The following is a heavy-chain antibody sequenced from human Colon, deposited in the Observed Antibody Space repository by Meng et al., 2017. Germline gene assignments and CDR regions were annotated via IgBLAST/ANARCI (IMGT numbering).Heavy chain of an antibody. Sequence: VQIQPGGGGLLKPSEPLSLTCAVSGGSFSGFYCSWIRQPPGKGLEWIGDIDHFGISNYNSSLKGRLTMSVDTSKKQISLTLTSVTAADTAVYYCATGLRHGDWFDPWGPGTLVTVSS. CDR1: GGSFSGFY. CDR3: ATGLRHGDWFDP. J-gene: IGHJ5*02. D-gene: IGHD4-17*01. CDR2: IDHFGIS. V-gene: IGHV4-34*01.